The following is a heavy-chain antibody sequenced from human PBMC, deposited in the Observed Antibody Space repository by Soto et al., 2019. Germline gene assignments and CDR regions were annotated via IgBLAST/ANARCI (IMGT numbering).Heavy chain of an antibody. V-gene: IGHV3-23*01. CDR3: AKDRSRSYGSGYPLGYFVY. Sequence: GGSLRLSCAASGFTFSSCAMSWVRQAPGKGLEWVSGISGSGGGTYYADSVKGRFTISRDNSKNTLYLQMNSLRAEDTAVYYCAKDRSRSYGSGYPLGYFVYWGQGNLVTVFS. J-gene: IGHJ4*02. CDR2: ISGSGGGT. CDR1: GFTFSSCA. D-gene: IGHD3-22*01.